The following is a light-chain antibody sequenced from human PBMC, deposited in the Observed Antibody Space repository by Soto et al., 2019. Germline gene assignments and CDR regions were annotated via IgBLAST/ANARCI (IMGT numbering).Light chain of an antibody. CDR3: QQYNNWPPA. V-gene: IGKV3D-15*01. CDR1: QSVSSN. J-gene: IGKJ1*01. Sequence: EIVMTQSPATLSVSPGERATLSCRASQSVSSNLAWYPQKPGQAPRLLIFDASTRATGIPARFSGSGSGTYFTLTISSLQSEDFTIYYCQQYNNWPPAFGQGTKVEFK. CDR2: DAS.